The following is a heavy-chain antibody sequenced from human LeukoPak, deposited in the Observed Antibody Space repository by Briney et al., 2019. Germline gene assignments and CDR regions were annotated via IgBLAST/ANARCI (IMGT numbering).Heavy chain of an antibody. Sequence: ASVKVSCKASGYTFTGYYMHWVRQAPGQGLEWMGWINPNSGGTNYAQKFQGRVTMTRDTSISTAYMELSRLRSDDTAVYYCARDTDTYYYDSSGFYWGQGTLATVSS. J-gene: IGHJ4*02. V-gene: IGHV1-2*02. CDR1: GYTFTGYY. CDR3: ARDTDTYYYDSSGFY. D-gene: IGHD3-22*01. CDR2: INPNSGGT.